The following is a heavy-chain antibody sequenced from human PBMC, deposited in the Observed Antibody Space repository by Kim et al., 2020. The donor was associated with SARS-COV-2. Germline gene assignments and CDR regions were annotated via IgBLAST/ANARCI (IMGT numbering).Heavy chain of an antibody. J-gene: IGHJ4*02. CDR2: TYYRSKWYN. CDR3: ARGSADGYSGSYYFDY. D-gene: IGHD5-18*01. V-gene: IGHV6-1*01. Sequence: SQTLSLTCAISGDSVSSNSAAWNWIRQSPSRGLEWLGRTYYRSKWYNDYVVSVKSRITINPDTSKNQFSLQLNSVTPEDTAVYYCARGSADGYSGSYYFDYWGQGTLVTVSS. CDR1: GDSVSSNSAA.